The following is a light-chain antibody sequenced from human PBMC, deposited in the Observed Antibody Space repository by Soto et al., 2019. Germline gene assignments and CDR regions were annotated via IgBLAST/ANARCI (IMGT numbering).Light chain of an antibody. CDR3: AAWDDSLNGPA. CDR2: DTS. CDR1: YSNIGIND. Sequence: QAVVTQPPSASGIPGQRVTVSCSGTYSNIGINDVHWYRQLSGTAPQILIYDTSQRATGVPDRFSGSRSGTSASLVISGLQTEDEADYHCAAWDDSLNGPAFGGGTKLTVL. V-gene: IGLV1-44*01. J-gene: IGLJ2*01.